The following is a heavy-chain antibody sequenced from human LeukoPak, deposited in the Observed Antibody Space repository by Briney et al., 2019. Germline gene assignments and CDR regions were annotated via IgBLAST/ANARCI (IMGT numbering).Heavy chain of an antibody. J-gene: IGHJ4*02. D-gene: IGHD3-3*01. CDR2: ISAYNGNT. V-gene: IGHV1-18*01. CDR1: GYTFSNYG. Sequence: ASVKVSCKASGYTFSNYGISWVRQAPGQGLEWMGWISAYNGNTNYAQKLQGRVTMTTDTSTSTAYMELRSLRSDDTAVYYCARAQEWFPTFDYWGQGTLVTVSS. CDR3: ARAQEWFPTFDY.